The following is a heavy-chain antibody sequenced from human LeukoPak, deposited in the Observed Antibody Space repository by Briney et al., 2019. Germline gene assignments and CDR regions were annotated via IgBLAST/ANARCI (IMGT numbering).Heavy chain of an antibody. J-gene: IGHJ4*02. CDR1: GFTFSTYG. V-gene: IGHV3-33*01. D-gene: IGHD6-13*01. Sequence: GGSLRLSCAASGFTFSTYGMHWVRQAPGKGLEWVAVIWYDGNNKYYADSVKGRFTISRDNSKNTLYLQMNSLRAEDTAVYYCARDPFEGAAAGLFDYWGQGALLTVSS. CDR3: ARDPFEGAAAGLFDY. CDR2: IWYDGNNK.